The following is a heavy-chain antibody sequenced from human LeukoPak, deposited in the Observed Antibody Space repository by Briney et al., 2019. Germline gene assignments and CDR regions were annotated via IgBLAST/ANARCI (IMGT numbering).Heavy chain of an antibody. CDR2: ISAYNGNT. CDR1: GYTFTSYG. CDR3: AREGDSSGYKSPIGY. J-gene: IGHJ4*02. Sequence: ASVKVSCKASGYTFTSYGISWVRQAPGQGLEWMGWISAYNGNTNYAQKLQGRVTMTTDTSTSTAYMELRSLRSDDTAVYYCAREGDSSGYKSPIGYWGQGTLVTVSS. D-gene: IGHD6-19*01. V-gene: IGHV1-18*01.